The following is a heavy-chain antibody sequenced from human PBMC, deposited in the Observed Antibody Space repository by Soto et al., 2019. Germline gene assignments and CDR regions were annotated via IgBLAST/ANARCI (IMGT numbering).Heavy chain of an antibody. CDR2: ISTTSFTI. J-gene: IGHJ5*01. D-gene: IGHD2-15*01. CDR3: ARDRCYDGTCYSASDS. CDR1: GFSFSTYN. V-gene: IGHV3-48*02. Sequence: EVCLMESGGGWVQPGGSLRLSCAASGFSFSTYNMDWVRQAPGKRPEWIAYISTTSFTIYYADSVKGRFTISRDNDRNSLYLEMNSLRDEDTAVYYCARDRCYDGTCYSASDSWGQGTLVTVSS.